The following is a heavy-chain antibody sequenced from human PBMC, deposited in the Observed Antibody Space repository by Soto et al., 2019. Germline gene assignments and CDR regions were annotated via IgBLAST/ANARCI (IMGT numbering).Heavy chain of an antibody. Sequence: SETLSLTCAVYGGSFSGYYWSWIRQPPGKGLEWIGEINHSGSTNYNPSLKSRVTISVDTSKNQFSLKLSSVTAADTAVYYCASSPHDYSNGYSGYTGYWGQGTLVTVSS. V-gene: IGHV4-34*01. CDR3: ASSPHDYSNGYSGYTGY. CDR2: INHSGST. D-gene: IGHD5-12*01. J-gene: IGHJ4*02. CDR1: GGSFSGYY.